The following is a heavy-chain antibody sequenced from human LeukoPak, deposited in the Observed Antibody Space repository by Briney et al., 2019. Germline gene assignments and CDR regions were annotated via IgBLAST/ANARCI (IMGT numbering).Heavy chain of an antibody. D-gene: IGHD6-13*01. CDR3: ARVGIAAAVTSYFDY. Sequence: ASLKVSCKASGYTFTKYAMNCVRQAPGQGLEWMGWINTNTGNPTYAQGFTGRFVFSLDTSVSTAYLQISSLKAEDTAVYFCARVGIAAAVTSYFDYWGQGTLVTVSS. CDR1: GYTFTKYA. J-gene: IGHJ4*02. V-gene: IGHV7-4-1*02. CDR2: INTNTGNP.